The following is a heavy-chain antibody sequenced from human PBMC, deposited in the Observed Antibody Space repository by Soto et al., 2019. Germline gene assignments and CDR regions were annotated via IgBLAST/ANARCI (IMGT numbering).Heavy chain of an antibody. CDR2: IYPGDSDT. J-gene: IGHJ4*02. V-gene: IGHV5-51*01. Sequence: PGESLKISCKGSGYSFTRSWIGWVRQMPGKGLEWMGIIYPGDSDTRYGPSFQGQVTISADKSISTAYLQWSSLKASDTAMYYCFILEQLRPPHIVFRGPGILVTVFS. CDR1: GYSFTRSW. D-gene: IGHD2-21*01. CDR3: FILEQLRPPHIVF.